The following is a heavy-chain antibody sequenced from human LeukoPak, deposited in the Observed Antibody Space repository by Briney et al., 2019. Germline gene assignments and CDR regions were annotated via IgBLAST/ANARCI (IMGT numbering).Heavy chain of an antibody. Sequence: SGTLSLTCAVSGGSISSSNWWSWVRQPPGKGLEWIGEIYNSGSTNYNPSLKSRVTISVGKSKNQFSLKLSSVTAADTAVYYCAREAYCGGDCYDAFDIWGQGTMVTVSS. V-gene: IGHV4-4*02. D-gene: IGHD2-21*02. J-gene: IGHJ3*02. CDR1: GGSISSSNW. CDR3: AREAYCGGDCYDAFDI. CDR2: IYNSGST.